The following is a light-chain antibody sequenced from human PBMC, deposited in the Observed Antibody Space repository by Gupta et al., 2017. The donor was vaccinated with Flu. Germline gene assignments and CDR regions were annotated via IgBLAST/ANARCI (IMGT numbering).Light chain of an antibody. V-gene: IGKV1-16*02. CDR3: QQYYACPLS. Sequence: GESVTSTCRAGEDMTNYLAWYQQKPGKAPKSLIHAASSLDGGVPSKFSGSGAGTEFTLAIISRQPENFETYYCQQYYACPLSFGGGTKVEIK. CDR1: EDMTNY. J-gene: IGKJ4*01. CDR2: AAS.